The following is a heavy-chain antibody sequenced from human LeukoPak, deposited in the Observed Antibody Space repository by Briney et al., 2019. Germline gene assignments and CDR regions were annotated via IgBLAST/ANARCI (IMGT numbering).Heavy chain of an antibody. CDR3: ATSHSGTYTLFDY. V-gene: IGHV4-4*09. Sequence: PSETLSLTCAVSGGSISNYYWSWIRQPPGKGPEWIGYIYTSGSTNYNPSLKSRVTISVDTSKNQFSLKLTSVTAADTAVYYCATSHSGTYTLFDYWGQGTLVSVSS. CDR2: IYTSGST. CDR1: GGSISNYY. D-gene: IGHD1-26*01. J-gene: IGHJ4*02.